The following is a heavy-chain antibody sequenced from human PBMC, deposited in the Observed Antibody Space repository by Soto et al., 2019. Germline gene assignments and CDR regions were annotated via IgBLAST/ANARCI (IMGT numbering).Heavy chain of an antibody. CDR3: ARGGGNSDLYSAFDI. J-gene: IGHJ3*02. CDR2: INSDGSTT. CDR1: GFTFSTYW. V-gene: IGHV3-74*01. D-gene: IGHD6-19*01. Sequence: GGSLRLSCAAPGFTFSTYWVHWVRQAPGKGLLCVSRINSDGSTTNYADSVKGRFTISRDNAKNTLYLQMNSLRAEDTAVYYCARGGGNSDLYSAFDIWGQGTMVTV.